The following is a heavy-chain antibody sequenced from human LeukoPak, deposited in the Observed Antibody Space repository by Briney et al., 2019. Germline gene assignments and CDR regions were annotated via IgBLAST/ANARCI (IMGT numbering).Heavy chain of an antibody. J-gene: IGHJ4*02. CDR3: TTRRWAQEMATIPYYFNY. CDR1: GDSVSSNSAA. CDR2: TYYRSKWYN. Sequence: SQTLSLTCAISGDSVSSNSAAWNWIRQSPSRGLEWLGRTYYRSKWYNDYAVSVKSRITINPDTSKNQFSLQLNSVTPEDTAVYYCTTRRWAQEMATIPYYFNYWGQGTLVTVSS. V-gene: IGHV6-1*01. D-gene: IGHD5-24*01.